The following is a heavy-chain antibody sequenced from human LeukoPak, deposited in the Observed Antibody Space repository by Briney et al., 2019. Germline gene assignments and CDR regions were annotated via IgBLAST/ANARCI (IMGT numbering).Heavy chain of an antibody. CDR3: AKDGPTYWYFDV. Sequence: PGGSLRLSCAASGFTLSDYFMHWVRQAPGKGLEWVAFTSHDGSDTGIADSVRGRFTVSRDKSKNSLYLQMDSLTPDDTAIYYCAKDGPTYWYFDVWGRGTLVTVSS. V-gene: IGHV3-30*04. CDR1: GFTLSDYF. J-gene: IGHJ2*01. CDR2: TSHDGSDT.